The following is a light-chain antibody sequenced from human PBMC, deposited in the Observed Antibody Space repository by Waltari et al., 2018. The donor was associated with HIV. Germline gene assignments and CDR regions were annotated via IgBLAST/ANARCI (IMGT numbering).Light chain of an antibody. CDR3: QSYDSNLSGL. V-gene: IGLV1-40*01. J-gene: IGLJ2*01. Sequence: QSELTQPPSVSAAPGQRVTISCTGSSSNIGAGYDVHWYQQVPGRAPTVVIDGNSKRASGVPDRFSGSKSGSSASLVITGLQSEDEADYYCQSYDSNLSGLFGGGTKVTVL. CDR1: SSNIGAGYD. CDR2: GNS.